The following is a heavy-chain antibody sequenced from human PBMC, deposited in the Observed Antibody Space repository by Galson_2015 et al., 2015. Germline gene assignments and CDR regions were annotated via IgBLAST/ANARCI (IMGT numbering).Heavy chain of an antibody. CDR3: AKDFFYGSGSHLYDY. CDR1: GFTFSSYA. J-gene: IGHJ4*02. CDR2: ISGSGGST. D-gene: IGHD3-10*01. V-gene: IGHV3-23*01. Sequence: SLRLSCAASGFTFSSYAMSWVRQAPGKGLEWVSAISGSGGSTYYADSVKGRFTISRDNSKNTLYLQMNSLRAEDTAVYYCAKDFFYGSGSHLYDYWGQGTLVPVSS.